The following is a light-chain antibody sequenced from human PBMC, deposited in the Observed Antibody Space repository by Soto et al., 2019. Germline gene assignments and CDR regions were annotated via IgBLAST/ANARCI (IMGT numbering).Light chain of an antibody. CDR3: NSYTSSSNLV. J-gene: IGLJ3*02. CDR2: DVT. V-gene: IGLV2-14*01. CDR1: SSDVGGYNY. Sequence: QSALTQPASVSGSPGQSITISCTGTSSDVGGYNYVSWYQQHPGKAPKLLIYDVTNRPSVVSNRFSGSKSGNTASLTISGLQAEDEADYYCNSYTSSSNLVFGGGTLLTVL.